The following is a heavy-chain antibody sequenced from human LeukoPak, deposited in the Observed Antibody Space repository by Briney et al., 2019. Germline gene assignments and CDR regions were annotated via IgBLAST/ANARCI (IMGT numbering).Heavy chain of an antibody. CDR3: ARFIVVVVAATNANWFDP. V-gene: IGHV3-21*01. CDR2: ISSSSSYI. CDR1: GFTFSSYS. D-gene: IGHD2-15*01. Sequence: GGSLRLSCAASGFTFSSYSMNWVRQAPGKGLEWVSSISSSSSYIYYADSVKGRFTISRDNAKNSLYLQMNSLRAEDTAVCYCARFIVVVVAATNANWFDPWGQGTLVTVSS. J-gene: IGHJ5*02.